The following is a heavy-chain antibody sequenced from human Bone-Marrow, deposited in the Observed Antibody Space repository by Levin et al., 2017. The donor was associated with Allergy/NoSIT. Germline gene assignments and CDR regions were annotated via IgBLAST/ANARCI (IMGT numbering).Heavy chain of an antibody. Sequence: PGGSLRLSCAASGFTFNNYAMTWVRQVPGKGLDWVSAISSDSKNTYYAGSVKGRFTISRDSSRNTLYLNMDNLRAEDTAMYYCAKAFGSAARWYGDFDYWGQGTLVTVSS. D-gene: IGHD3-10*01. J-gene: IGHJ4*02. CDR1: GFTFNNYA. CDR2: ISSDSKNT. V-gene: IGHV3-23*01. CDR3: AKAFGSAARWYGDFDY.